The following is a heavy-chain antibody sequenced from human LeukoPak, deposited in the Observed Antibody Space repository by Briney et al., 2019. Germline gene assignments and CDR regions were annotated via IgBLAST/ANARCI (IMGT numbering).Heavy chain of an antibody. Sequence: PGGSLRLSCAASGFSFDDYAMHWVRQAPGKGLEWVSGISWNSGSIGYADSVKGRFTISRDNAKNSLYLQMNSLRAEDTALYYCAKTFGDSLRAPLEYWGQGTLVTVSS. D-gene: IGHD3-16*01. J-gene: IGHJ4*02. V-gene: IGHV3-9*01. CDR1: GFSFDDYA. CDR2: ISWNSGSI. CDR3: AKTFGDSLRAPLEY.